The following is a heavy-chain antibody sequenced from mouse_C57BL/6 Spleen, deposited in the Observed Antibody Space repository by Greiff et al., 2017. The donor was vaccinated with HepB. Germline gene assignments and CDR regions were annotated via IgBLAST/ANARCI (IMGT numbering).Heavy chain of an antibody. V-gene: IGHV14-2*01. CDR2: IDPEDGET. D-gene: IGHD1-1*01. CDR3: ALIYYYGIYAMDY. J-gene: IGHJ4*01. Sequence: EVKLMESGAELVKPGASVKLSCTASGFNIKDYYMHWVKQRTEQGLEWIGRIDPEDGETKYAPKFQGKATITADTSTNTAYLQLSSLTSEDTAVYYCALIYYYGIYAMDYWGQGTSVTVSS. CDR1: GFNIKDYY.